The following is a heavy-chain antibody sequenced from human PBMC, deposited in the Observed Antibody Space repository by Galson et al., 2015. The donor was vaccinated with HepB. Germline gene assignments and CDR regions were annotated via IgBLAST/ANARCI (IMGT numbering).Heavy chain of an antibody. D-gene: IGHD3-16*02. CDR3: ARDYVWGSYRLDY. V-gene: IGHV3-66*01. Sequence: SLRLSCAASGFTVSSNHMSWVRQAPGKGLEWVSVIYSGGSTYYADSVKGRFTISRDNSKNTLYLQMNSLRAEDTAVYYCARDYVWGSYRLDYWGQGTLVTVSS. CDR2: IYSGGST. J-gene: IGHJ4*02. CDR1: GFTVSSNH.